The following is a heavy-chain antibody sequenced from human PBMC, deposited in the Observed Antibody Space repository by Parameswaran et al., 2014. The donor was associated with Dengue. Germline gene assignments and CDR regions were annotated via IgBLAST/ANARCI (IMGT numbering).Heavy chain of an antibody. D-gene: IGHD7-27*01. Sequence: PGKGLEWIGSIYYSGSTYYNPSLKSRVTISVDTSKNQFSLKLSSVTAADTAVYYCAGWSLTGDLYYHYYGMDVWGQGTTVTVSS. J-gene: IGHJ6*02. V-gene: IGHV4-39*01. CDR3: AGWSLTGDLYYHYYGMDV. CDR2: IYYSGST.